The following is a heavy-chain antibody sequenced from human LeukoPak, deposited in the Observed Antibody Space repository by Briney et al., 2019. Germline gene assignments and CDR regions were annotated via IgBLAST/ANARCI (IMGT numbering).Heavy chain of an antibody. V-gene: IGHV4-31*03. D-gene: IGHD4/OR15-4a*01. Sequence: SETLSLTCTVSGGSISSGGYYWSWIRQHPGKGLEWIGYIYYSGSTYYNPSLKSRVTISVDTSKNQFSLKLSSVTAADTAVYYCARRDYAPSDAFDIWGQGTMVTVSS. CDR1: GGSISSGGYY. J-gene: IGHJ3*02. CDR3: ARRDYAPSDAFDI. CDR2: IYYSGST.